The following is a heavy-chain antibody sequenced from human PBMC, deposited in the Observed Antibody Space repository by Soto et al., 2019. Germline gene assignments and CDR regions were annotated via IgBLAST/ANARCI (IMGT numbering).Heavy chain of an antibody. Sequence: SATLSLTCTVSGGYITNYYWSWIRPPAGKGLEWIGRMYTKERTNYNLSFKSRVTMSVDTSKNQFSLKLNAVTAADTAVYYCARDDYKDGGNNWFDPWGQGTLVTSPQ. CDR1: GGYITNYY. J-gene: IGHJ5*02. D-gene: IGHD4-4*01. CDR3: ARDDYKDGGNNWFDP. CDR2: MYTKERT. V-gene: IGHV4-4*07.